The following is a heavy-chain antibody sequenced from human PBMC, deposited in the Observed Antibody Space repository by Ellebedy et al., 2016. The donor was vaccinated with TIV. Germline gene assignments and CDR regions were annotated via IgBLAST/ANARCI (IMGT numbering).Heavy chain of an antibody. D-gene: IGHD3-10*01. Sequence: MPSETLSLTCTVSGGSISNSDYYWDWIRQPPGKGLEWIGSIYYSGSTYYNPSLKSRVTISVDTSKNQFSLNLRTATAADTAVYYCARARGQYLYGSGSYFTNWGQGEMVTVSS. CDR1: GGSISNSDYY. J-gene: IGHJ4*02. CDR2: IYYSGST. V-gene: IGHV4-39*01. CDR3: ARARGQYLYGSGSYFTN.